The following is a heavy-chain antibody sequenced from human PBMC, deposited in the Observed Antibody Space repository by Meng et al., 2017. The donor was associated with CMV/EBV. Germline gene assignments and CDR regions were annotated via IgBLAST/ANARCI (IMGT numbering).Heavy chain of an antibody. Sequence: GESLKIHCAASGFTFSSYAMSWVRPAPGKGLEWVAVIYSGGSSTYHADSVKGRFTISRDNSKNTLYLQMNSLRAEDTAVYYCATHPANYDFWSGYINWGQGTLVTVSS. CDR1: GFTFSSYA. V-gene: IGHV3-23*03. J-gene: IGHJ4*02. CDR3: ATHPANYDFWSGYIN. CDR2: IYSGGSST. D-gene: IGHD3-3*01.